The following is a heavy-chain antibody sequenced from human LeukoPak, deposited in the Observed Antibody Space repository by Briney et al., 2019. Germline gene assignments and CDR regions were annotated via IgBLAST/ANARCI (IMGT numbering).Heavy chain of an antibody. CDR2: ISGGGGIT. J-gene: IGHJ4*02. CDR3: AKNPGYNWNYGYSDY. V-gene: IGHV3-23*01. CDR1: GFTFSSYA. Sequence: PGGSLRLSCAASGFTFSSYATSWVRQAPGKGLEWVSGISGGGGITDYADSVKGRFTISRDNSKNTLYLQMNSLRAEDTAVYYCAKNPGYNWNYGYSDYWAREPWSPSPQ. D-gene: IGHD1-7*01.